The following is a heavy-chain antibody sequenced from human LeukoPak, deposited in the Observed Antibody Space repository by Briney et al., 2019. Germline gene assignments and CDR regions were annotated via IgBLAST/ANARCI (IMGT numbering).Heavy chain of an antibody. CDR3: ANLWFGELSKDAFDI. CDR1: GGTFSSYA. J-gene: IGHJ3*02. D-gene: IGHD3-10*01. V-gene: IGHV1-69*05. Sequence: ASVKVSCKASGGTFSSYAISWVRQAPGQGLEWVGGIIPIFGTANYAQKFQGRVTITTDESTSTAYMELSSLRSEDTAVYYCANLWFGELSKDAFDIWGQGTMVTVSS. CDR2: IIPIFGTA.